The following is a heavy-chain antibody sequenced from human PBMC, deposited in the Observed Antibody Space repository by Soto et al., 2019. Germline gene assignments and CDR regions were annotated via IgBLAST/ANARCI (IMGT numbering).Heavy chain of an antibody. J-gene: IGHJ4*02. CDR2: IYSDDST. CDR1: GLTVRSNY. D-gene: IGHD3-22*01. Sequence: EVQLVESGGGLIQPGGSLRLSCAASGLTVRSNYMSWVRQAPGKGLEWVSVIYSDDSTYYADSVKGRFTISRDNSKNTLYLQMNSLRAEDTAVYYCARNYFDSGGGFDYWGQGTLVTVSS. CDR3: ARNYFDSGGGFDY. V-gene: IGHV3-53*01.